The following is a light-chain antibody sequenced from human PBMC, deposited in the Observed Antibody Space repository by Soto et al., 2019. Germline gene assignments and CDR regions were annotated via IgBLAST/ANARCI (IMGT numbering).Light chain of an antibody. J-gene: IGLJ1*01. CDR3: CSYAGSNILFV. V-gene: IGLV2-8*01. CDR2: EVS. CDR1: SSDIGGYNY. Sequence: QSVLTQPPSASGSPGQSVTISCTGTSSDIGGYNYVSWYQQHPGKAPKLMIYEVSKRPSGVPDRFSGSKSGNTASLTVSGLQPEDEGDYYCCSYAGSNILFVFGTGTKLTVL.